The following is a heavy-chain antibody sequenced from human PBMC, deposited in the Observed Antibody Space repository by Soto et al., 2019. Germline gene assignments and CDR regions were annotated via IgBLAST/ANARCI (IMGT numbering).Heavy chain of an antibody. D-gene: IGHD1-26*01. CDR2: IYPGDSDT. Sequence: PGESLKIACNGSGYIFSTYWIGWVHQMPGRGLEWMGIIYPGDSDTRYSPSFQGQVTFSADKSISTAYLQWSSLKASDTAMHFCARVGPDIVGAPDYWGQGTLVTVSS. J-gene: IGHJ4*02. V-gene: IGHV5-51*07. CDR3: ARVGPDIVGAPDY. CDR1: GYIFSTYW.